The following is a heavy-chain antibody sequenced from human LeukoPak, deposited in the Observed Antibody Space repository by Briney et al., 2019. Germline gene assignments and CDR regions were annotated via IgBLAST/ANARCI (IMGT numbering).Heavy chain of an antibody. V-gene: IGHV3-23*01. CDR3: AREDLKRGYSGYDGH. D-gene: IGHD5-12*01. CDR2: ISGSGSST. Sequence: GGSLRLSCAASGFTFSNYAMTWVRQAPGKGLEWVSGISGSGSSTYYADSVKGRFTISRDNSKNTLYLQMNSLRAEDTAVYYCAREDLKRGYSGYDGHWGQGTLVTVSS. J-gene: IGHJ4*02. CDR1: GFTFSNYA.